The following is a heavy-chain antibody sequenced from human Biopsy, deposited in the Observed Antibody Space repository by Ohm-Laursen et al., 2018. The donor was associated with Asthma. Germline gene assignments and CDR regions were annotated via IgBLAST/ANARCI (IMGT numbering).Heavy chain of an antibody. CDR3: ARAVSSSSYWYFDL. CDR2: IYYSGRT. V-gene: IGHV4-39*02. D-gene: IGHD6-6*01. Sequence: GTLSLTCIVSGDAMSTSGSYWGWIRQSPGKGLEWIGSIYYSGRTYYNPSLESRVTISADTSKAHFSLKVTSVTAADTAVYYCARAVSSSSYWYFDLWGRGDLVTVSS. J-gene: IGHJ2*01. CDR1: GDAMSTSGSY.